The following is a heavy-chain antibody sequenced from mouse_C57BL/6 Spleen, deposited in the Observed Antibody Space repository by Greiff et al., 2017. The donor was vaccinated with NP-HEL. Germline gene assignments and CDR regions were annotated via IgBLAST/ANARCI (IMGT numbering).Heavy chain of an antibody. CDR3: TSHDYYGSSSYYFDY. V-gene: IGHV1-15*01. J-gene: IGHJ2*01. D-gene: IGHD1-1*01. Sequence: QVQLQQSGAELVRPGASVTLSCKASGYTFTDYEMHWVKQTPVHGLEWIGAIDPETGGTAYNQKFKGKAILTADKSSSTAYMELRSLTSEDSAVYYCTSHDYYGSSSYYFDYWGQGTTLTVSS. CDR1: GYTFTDYE. CDR2: IDPETGGT.